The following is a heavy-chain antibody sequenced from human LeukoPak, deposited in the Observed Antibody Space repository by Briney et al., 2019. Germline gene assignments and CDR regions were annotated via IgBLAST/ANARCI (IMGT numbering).Heavy chain of an antibody. Sequence: PSETLSLTCAVCGGSFSGYYWSWIRQPPGKGLEWIGEINHSGSTNYNPSLKSRVTISVDTSKNQFSLKLSSVTAADTAVYYCARVLVDSSGSWYFDLWGRGTLVTVSS. D-gene: IGHD6-19*01. J-gene: IGHJ2*01. CDR1: GGSFSGYY. CDR3: ARVLVDSSGSWYFDL. V-gene: IGHV4-34*01. CDR2: INHSGST.